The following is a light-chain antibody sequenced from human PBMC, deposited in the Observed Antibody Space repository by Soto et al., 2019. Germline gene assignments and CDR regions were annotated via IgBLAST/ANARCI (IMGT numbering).Light chain of an antibody. CDR2: DAS. CDR1: QGISTY. J-gene: IGKJ1*01. V-gene: IGKV1-39*01. CDR3: QQTYRTRT. Sequence: DIQMTQSPSSLSASAGDSVTITCRASQGISTYVKWYQHRPGKAPKLLIFDASTLQRGVPTRFSGSGSGTEFNLTTTSLQPEDFATYYCQQTYRTRTFGPGTTVDMK.